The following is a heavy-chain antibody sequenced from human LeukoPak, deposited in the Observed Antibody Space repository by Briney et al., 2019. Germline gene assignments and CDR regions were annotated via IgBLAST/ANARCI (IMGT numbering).Heavy chain of an antibody. CDR1: GFTFSRFW. Sequence: PGGSLRLSCSASGFTFSRFWMSWVRQAPGKGLEYLALIKQGGSEIYHMDSVKGRFTISRDDATNSLYLQMNSVRVEDTALYYCARDRESESDSEGDYWGQGTLVTVSS. CDR2: IKQGGSEI. D-gene: IGHD4-11*01. CDR3: ARDRESESDSEGDY. J-gene: IGHJ4*02. V-gene: IGHV3-7*01.